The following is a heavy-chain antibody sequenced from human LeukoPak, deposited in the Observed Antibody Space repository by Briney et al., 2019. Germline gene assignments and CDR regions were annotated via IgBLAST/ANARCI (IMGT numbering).Heavy chain of an antibody. Sequence: ASVKVSCKASGYTFTSYGITWVRRAPGQGLEWMGWISPYKGNTKYAQKFQGRVTMTTDTSTSTAYMELRSLRSDDTAVYYCARDLVGATKAERSNWFDPWGQGTLVTVSS. J-gene: IGHJ5*02. CDR3: ARDLVGATKAERSNWFDP. CDR1: GYTFTSYG. V-gene: IGHV1-18*01. D-gene: IGHD1-26*01. CDR2: ISPYKGNT.